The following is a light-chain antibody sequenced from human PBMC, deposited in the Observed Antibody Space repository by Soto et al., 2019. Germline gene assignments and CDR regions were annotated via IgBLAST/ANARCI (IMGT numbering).Light chain of an antibody. CDR2: EVS. Sequence: QSVLTQPPSASGSPGQSVTITCTGTSSDVGGYNYVSWYQQHPGKAPKLLIFEVSKRPSGVPDRFSGSNSGNTASLTVSGLQAEDEADYYCSSYAGNNNDVFGTGTKLTVL. CDR1: SSDVGGYNY. J-gene: IGLJ1*01. V-gene: IGLV2-8*01. CDR3: SSYAGNNNDV.